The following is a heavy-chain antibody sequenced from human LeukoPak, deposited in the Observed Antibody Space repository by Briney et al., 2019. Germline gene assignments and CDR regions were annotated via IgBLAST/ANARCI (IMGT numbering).Heavy chain of an antibody. J-gene: IGHJ4*02. CDR3: ATEGPAAIYRSLDY. D-gene: IGHD2-2*01. Sequence: GASVKVSCKVSGYTLTELSMHWVRQAPGKGLEWMGGFDPEDGETIYAQKFQGRVTMTEDTSTDTAYMELSSLRSEDTAVYYCATEGPAAIYRSLDYWGQGTLVTVSS. CDR2: FDPEDGET. V-gene: IGHV1-24*01. CDR1: GYTLTELS.